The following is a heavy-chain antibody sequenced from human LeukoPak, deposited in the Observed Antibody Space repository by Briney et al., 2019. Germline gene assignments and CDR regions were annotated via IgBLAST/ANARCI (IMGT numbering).Heavy chain of an antibody. CDR2: IGTAGDP. CDR1: GFTFSSYD. V-gene: IGHV3-13*05. J-gene: IGHJ4*02. CDR3: ARVVGDSSGWYYFDY. D-gene: IGHD6-19*01. Sequence: RGGSLRLSCAASGFTFSSYDMHWVRQATGKGLEWVSAIGTAGDPYYPGSVKGRFTISRENAKNSLYLQMNSLRAGDTAVYYCARVVGDSSGWYYFDYWGQGTLVTVSS.